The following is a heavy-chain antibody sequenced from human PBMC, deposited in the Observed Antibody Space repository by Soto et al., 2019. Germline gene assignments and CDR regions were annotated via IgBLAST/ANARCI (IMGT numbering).Heavy chain of an antibody. CDR3: ANYGDYGY. Sequence: ASVKVSCKASGYTFTSYYMHWVRQAPGQGLEWMGMINAYNGNTSYAQKLQGRVTMTTDTSTSTAYMELSSLRSDDTAVYYCANYGDYGYWGQGTLVTVSS. J-gene: IGHJ4*02. V-gene: IGHV1-18*04. D-gene: IGHD4-17*01. CDR2: INAYNGNT. CDR1: GYTFTSYY.